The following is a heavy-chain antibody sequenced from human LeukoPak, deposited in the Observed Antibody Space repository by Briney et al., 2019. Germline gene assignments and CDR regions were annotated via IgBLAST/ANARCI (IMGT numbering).Heavy chain of an antibody. CDR2: IEYDGSST. V-gene: IGHV3-74*01. Sequence: PGGSLRLSCAASGFTFSSYWLHWVRQDPGRGLVWVSRIEYDGSSTGYADSVKGRFTISRDNAKNTLYLQMNSLRAEDTAVYYCAREGVAGALDYWGQGTLATVSS. CDR3: AREGVAGALDY. CDR1: GFTFSSYW. D-gene: IGHD6-19*01. J-gene: IGHJ4*02.